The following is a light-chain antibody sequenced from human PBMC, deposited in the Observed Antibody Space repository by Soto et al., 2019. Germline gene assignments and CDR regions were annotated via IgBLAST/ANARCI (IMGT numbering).Light chain of an antibody. V-gene: IGKV2-28*01. CDR1: QSLLHSNGYNY. CDR3: LQALQTPYT. CDR2: LGS. Sequence: DIVMTQSPLSLPVTPGEPASISCRSSQSLLHSNGYNYLDWYLQKPGQSPQLLIYLGSNRASGVPDRFSGSGSGTDFTLNISRVEAEDVRVYYCLQALQTPYTFGQGTKLQIK. J-gene: IGKJ2*01.